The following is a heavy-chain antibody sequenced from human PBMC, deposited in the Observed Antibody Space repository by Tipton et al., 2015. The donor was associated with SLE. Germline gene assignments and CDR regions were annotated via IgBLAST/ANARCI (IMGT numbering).Heavy chain of an antibody. CDR2: VDYSGKV. J-gene: IGHJ3*02. CDR1: GAFINNFDNKDS. Sequence: TLSLTCSVSGAFINNFDNKDSWAWIRQPPGKGLEWIGSVDYSGKVSYNPSLGSRVTTSADTSRNQFSLRLTSVTAADTAVYYCARVVYSFSDAFDIWGQGTLVTVSS. V-gene: IGHV4-39*07. D-gene: IGHD6-13*01. CDR3: ARVVYSFSDAFDI.